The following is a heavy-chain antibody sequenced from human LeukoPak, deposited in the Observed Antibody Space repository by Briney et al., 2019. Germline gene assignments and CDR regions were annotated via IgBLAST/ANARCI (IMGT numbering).Heavy chain of an antibody. V-gene: IGHV4-39*01. CDR1: GGSISSSSYY. CDR3: ARLGDSGYVYFGY. CDR2: IYYSGST. J-gene: IGHJ4*02. Sequence: SETLSLTCTVSGGSISSSSYYWGWIRQPPGKGLEWIGSIYYSGSTYYNPSLKSRVTISVDTSKNQFSLKLSSVTAADTAVYYCARLGDSGYVYFGYWGQETLVTVSS. D-gene: IGHD5-12*01.